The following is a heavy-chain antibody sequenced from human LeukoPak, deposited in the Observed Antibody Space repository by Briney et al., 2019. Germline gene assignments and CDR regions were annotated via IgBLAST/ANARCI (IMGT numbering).Heavy chain of an antibody. J-gene: IGHJ4*02. D-gene: IGHD3-16*02. CDR3: ARGHKGSRITFGVVIVPDY. CDR1: GGSFSGYY. Sequence: SETLSLTCAVYGGSFSGYYWSWIRQPPGKGLEWIGEINHSGSTNYNPSLKSRVTISVDTSKNQFSLKLSSVTAADTAVYYCARGHKGSRITFGVVIVPDYWGQGTLVTVSS. CDR2: INHSGST. V-gene: IGHV4-34*01.